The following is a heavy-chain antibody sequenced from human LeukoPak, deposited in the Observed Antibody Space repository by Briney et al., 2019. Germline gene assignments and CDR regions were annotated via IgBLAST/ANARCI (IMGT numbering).Heavy chain of an antibody. CDR3: TREGGSTDAGF. CDR1: GFSLSTSS. D-gene: IGHD3-16*01. J-gene: IGHJ4*02. CDR2: IFGDGPGL. V-gene: IGHV3-21*06. Sequence: PGGSLRLSCEASGFSLSTSSMNWVRQAPGKGLEWVSSIFGDGPGLSYADSVKGRFTISRDNGKNSVYLQMNSLRDDDTAVYYCTREGGSTDAGFWGQGTLVTVSS.